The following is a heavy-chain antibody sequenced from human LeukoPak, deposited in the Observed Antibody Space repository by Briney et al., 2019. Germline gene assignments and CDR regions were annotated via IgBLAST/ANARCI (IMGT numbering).Heavy chain of an antibody. CDR2: MRPNSGET. CDR1: GYTFTNFE. Sequence: ASVKVSGKASGYTFTNFEINWVRQVAGQGLEWMGWMRPNSGETVNVQKFQGRVTMTRDISTSTAYMELTGLRSDDTAVYFCARGYCSGGGCYTAEYLPHWGQGTLVTVSS. J-gene: IGHJ1*01. V-gene: IGHV1-8*02. D-gene: IGHD2-15*01. CDR3: ARGYCSGGGCYTAEYLPH.